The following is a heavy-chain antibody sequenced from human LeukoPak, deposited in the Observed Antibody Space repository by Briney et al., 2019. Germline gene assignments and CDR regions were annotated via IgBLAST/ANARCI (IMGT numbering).Heavy chain of an antibody. CDR3: AKNLIHLWCFDY. V-gene: IGHV3-23*01. D-gene: IGHD5-18*01. Sequence: PGGSLRLSCAASGFAFSNYVMGWVRQAPGKGLEWVSDVSGSGGNTYYADSVKGRFTISRDNSKNTLYLQMNSLRAEHTAVYYCAKNLIHLWCFDYWGHGTLVTVSS. J-gene: IGHJ4*01. CDR2: VSGSGGNT. CDR1: GFAFSNYV.